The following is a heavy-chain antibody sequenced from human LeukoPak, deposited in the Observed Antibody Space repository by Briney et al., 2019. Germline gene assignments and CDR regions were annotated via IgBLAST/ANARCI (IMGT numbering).Heavy chain of an antibody. CDR3: AKPRYYGDYFPFDY. CDR1: GFTFSSYA. J-gene: IGHJ4*02. D-gene: IGHD4-17*01. V-gene: IGHV3-23*01. Sequence: GGSLRLSCAASGFTFSSYAMTWVRQAPGRGLEWVSSISGSGYSTHYADSVKGRFTISRDNSKSTLYLQMNSLRAEDTAVYYCAKPRYYGDYFPFDYWGRGTLVTVSS. CDR2: ISGSGYST.